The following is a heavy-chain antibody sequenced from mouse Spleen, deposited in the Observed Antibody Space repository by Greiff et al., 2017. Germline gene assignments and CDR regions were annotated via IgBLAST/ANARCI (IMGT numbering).Heavy chain of an antibody. Sequence: EVQLQQSGPGLVKPSQSLSLTCSVTGYSITSGYYWNWIRQFPGNKLEWMGYISYDGSNNYNPSLKNRISITRDTSKNQFFLKLNSVTTEDTATYYCARVIYGNYVFYAMDYWGQGTSVTVSS. D-gene: IGHD2-1*01. CDR2: ISYDGSN. V-gene: IGHV3-6*01. CDR1: GYSITSGYY. J-gene: IGHJ4*01. CDR3: ARVIYGNYVFYAMDY.